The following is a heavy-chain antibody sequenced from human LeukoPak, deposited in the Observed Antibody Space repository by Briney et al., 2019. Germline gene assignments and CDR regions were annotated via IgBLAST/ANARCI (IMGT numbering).Heavy chain of an antibody. J-gene: IGHJ4*02. CDR3: VKASYSSGWYGDY. CDR1: GFTFSASA. D-gene: IGHD6-19*01. V-gene: IGHV3-64D*06. Sequence: GGSLRLSCSASGFTFSASAMHWVRQAPGKGLEYVSAISSNGDTTYYVDPVKGRFTISRDNSQNALFLQMSSLRADDTAVYYCVKASYSSGWYGDYWGQGTLVTVSS. CDR2: ISSNGDTT.